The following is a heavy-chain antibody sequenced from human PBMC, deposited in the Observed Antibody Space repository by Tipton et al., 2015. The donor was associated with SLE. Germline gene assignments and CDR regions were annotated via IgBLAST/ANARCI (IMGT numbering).Heavy chain of an antibody. J-gene: IGHJ6*02. CDR3: TSIRFLESTYYYYGMDV. CDR1: GFTFSGSA. V-gene: IGHV3-73*01. D-gene: IGHD3-3*01. Sequence: SLRLSCAASGFTFSGSAMHWVRQASGKGLEWVGRIRSKANSYATAYAASVKGRFTISRDDSKNTAYLQMNSLKTEDTAVYYCTSIRFLESTYYYYGMDVWGQGTTVTVSS. CDR2: IRSKANSYAT.